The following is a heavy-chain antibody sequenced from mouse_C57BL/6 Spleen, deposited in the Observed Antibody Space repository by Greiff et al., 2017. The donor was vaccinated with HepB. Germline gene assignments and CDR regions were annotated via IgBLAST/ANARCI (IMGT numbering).Heavy chain of an antibody. CDR1: GFTFSDYY. CDR3: ARNDGYYHFDY. CDR2: INYDGSST. J-gene: IGHJ2*01. V-gene: IGHV5-16*01. D-gene: IGHD2-3*01. Sequence: EVQLVESEGGLVQPGSSMKLSCTASGFTFSDYYMAWVRQVPEKGLEWVANINYDGSSTYYLDSLKSRFIISRDNAKNILYLQMSSLKSEDTATYYCARNDGYYHFDYWGQGTTLTVSS.